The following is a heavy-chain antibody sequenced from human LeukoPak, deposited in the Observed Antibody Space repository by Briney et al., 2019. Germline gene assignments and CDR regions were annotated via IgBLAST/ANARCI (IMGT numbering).Heavy chain of an antibody. CDR1: GFTFSSYA. V-gene: IGHV3-23*01. Sequence: GGSLRLSCAASGFTFSSYAMSWVRQAPGKGLEWVSAISGSGGSTYYADSVKGRFTISRDNSKNSLYLQMNSLRAEDTAVYYCARDPEYYDSSGTFDYWGQGTLVTVSS. D-gene: IGHD3-22*01. J-gene: IGHJ4*02. CDR2: ISGSGGST. CDR3: ARDPEYYDSSGTFDY.